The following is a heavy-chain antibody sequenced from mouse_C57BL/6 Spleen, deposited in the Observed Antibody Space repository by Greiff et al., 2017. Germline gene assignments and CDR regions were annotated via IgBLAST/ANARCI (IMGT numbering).Heavy chain of an antibody. J-gene: IGHJ4*01. Sequence: DVKLVESGGGLVQPGGSLKLSCAASGFTFSDYGMAWVRQAPRKGPEWVAFISNLAYSIYYADTVTGRFTISRENAKNTLYREMSSLRSEDTAMYYCARLGDDYYAMDYWGQGTSVTVAS. CDR2: ISNLAYSI. CDR3: ARLGDDYYAMDY. V-gene: IGHV5-15*01. CDR1: GFTFSDYG.